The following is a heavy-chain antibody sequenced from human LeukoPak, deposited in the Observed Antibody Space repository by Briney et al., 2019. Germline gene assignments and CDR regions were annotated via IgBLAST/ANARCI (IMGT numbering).Heavy chain of an antibody. D-gene: IGHD3-9*01. CDR1: GFTFSSYG. CDR2: ISYDGSNK. V-gene: IGHV3-30*03. J-gene: IGHJ4*02. Sequence: GGSLRLSCAASGFTFSSYGMHWVRQAPGKGLEWVAVISYDGSNKYYADSVKGRFTISRDNSKHTLYLQMNSLRAEDTAVYYCARDLTGDAGGFDYWGQGTLVTVSS. CDR3: ARDLTGDAGGFDY.